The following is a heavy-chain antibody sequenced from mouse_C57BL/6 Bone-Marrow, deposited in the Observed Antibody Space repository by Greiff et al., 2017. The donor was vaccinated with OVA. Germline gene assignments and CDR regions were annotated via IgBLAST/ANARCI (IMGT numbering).Heavy chain of an antibody. J-gene: IGHJ3*01. Sequence: QVQLQQPGAELVRPGTSVKLSCKASGYTFTSYWMHWVQQRPGQGLEWIGVIDPSDSYTNYNQKFKGKATLTVDTSSSTAYMQLSSLTSEDSAVYYCARNGYYLFAYWGQGTLVTVSA. CDR3: ARNGYYLFAY. CDR1: GYTFTSYW. CDR2: IDPSDSYT. D-gene: IGHD2-3*01. V-gene: IGHV1-59*01.